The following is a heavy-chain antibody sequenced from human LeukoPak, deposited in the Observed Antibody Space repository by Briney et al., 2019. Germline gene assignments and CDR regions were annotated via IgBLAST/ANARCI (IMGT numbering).Heavy chain of an antibody. CDR3: AKSNREQLVRSYGLDV. CDR2: IRGSGGST. D-gene: IGHD6-13*01. V-gene: IGHV3-23*01. CDR1: GFTFSTYA. J-gene: IGHJ6*02. Sequence: GGFLRLSCAASGFTFSTYAVSWVRQAPGKGLEWVSDIRGSGGSTYYADSVKGRFTISRDNSKDTVYLQMNSLRVDDTAVYYCAKSNREQLVRSYGLDVWGQGTTVTVSS.